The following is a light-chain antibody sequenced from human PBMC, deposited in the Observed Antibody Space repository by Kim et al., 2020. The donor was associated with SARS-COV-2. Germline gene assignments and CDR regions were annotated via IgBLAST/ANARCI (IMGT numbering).Light chain of an antibody. J-gene: IGKJ2*01. CDR2: GAS. CDR1: QGVDSH. V-gene: IGKV3-15*01. Sequence: VSAGERATLSCRASQGVDSHVAWYQQRPGQAPRLLIYGASTRATTVPARFSGSGSGTEFTLTISSLQSEDFAVYYCQHYNNWSMYTFGQGTKLEI. CDR3: QHYNNWSMYT.